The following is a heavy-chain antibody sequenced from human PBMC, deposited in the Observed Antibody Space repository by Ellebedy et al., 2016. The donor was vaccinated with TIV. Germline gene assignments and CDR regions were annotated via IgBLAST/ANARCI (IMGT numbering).Heavy chain of an antibody. CDR1: GGTFSSYT. J-gene: IGHJ4*02. CDR3: ARTGGSGYDFWSGYFDY. V-gene: IGHV1-69*06. Sequence: ASVKVSCKASGGTFSSYTISWVRQAPGQGLEWMGGIIPIFGTANYAQKFQGRVTITADKSTSTAYMELSSLRSEDTAVYYCARTGGSGYDFWSGYFDYWGQGTLVTVSS. D-gene: IGHD3-3*01. CDR2: IIPIFGTA.